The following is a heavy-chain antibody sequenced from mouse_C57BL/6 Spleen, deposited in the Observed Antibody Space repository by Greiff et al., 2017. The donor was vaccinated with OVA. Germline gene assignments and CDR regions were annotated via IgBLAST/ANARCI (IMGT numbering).Heavy chain of an antibody. CDR2: IYPGSGST. D-gene: IGHD4-1*02. J-gene: IGHJ2*01. V-gene: IGHV1-55*01. CDR1: GYTFTSYW. CDR3: ARSAPNGDAFDY. Sequence: VQLQQPGAELVKPGASVKMSCKASGYTFTSYWITWVKQRPGQGLEWIGDIYPGSGSTNYNEKFKSNATLTVDTSSSTAYMQLSSLTSEDSAVYYCARSAPNGDAFDYWGQGTTLTVSS.